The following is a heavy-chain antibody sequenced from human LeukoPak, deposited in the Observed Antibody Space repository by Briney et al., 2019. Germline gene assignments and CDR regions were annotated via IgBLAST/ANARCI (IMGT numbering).Heavy chain of an antibody. V-gene: IGHV3-11*06. CDR1: GFIFSDYY. CDR3: AYTSGYSYGWRYFDY. CDR2: ISSSSSYT. Sequence: GGSLRLSCAASGFIFSDYYMSWIRQAPGEGLEWVSYISSSSSYTNYADSVKGRFTISRDNAKNSLYLQMNSLRAEDTAVYYCAYTSGYSYGWRYFDYWGQGTLVTVSS. J-gene: IGHJ4*02. D-gene: IGHD5-18*01.